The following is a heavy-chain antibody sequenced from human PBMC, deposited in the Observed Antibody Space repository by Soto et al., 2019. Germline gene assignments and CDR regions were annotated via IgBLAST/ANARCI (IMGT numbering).Heavy chain of an antibody. V-gene: IGHV4-59*01. CDR2: IYDTGST. D-gene: IGHD3-9*01. J-gene: IGHJ5*02. CDR3: ARSPFDHNWFAP. Sequence: SETLSLTCSVSGSDITTYYWSWLRQSPGKGLEWIGHIYDTGSTSYNPSLKSRVTISVDTSKKQFSLRLSAVTAADTAVYYCARSPFDHNWFAPGGQGTLVTASS. CDR1: GSDITTYY.